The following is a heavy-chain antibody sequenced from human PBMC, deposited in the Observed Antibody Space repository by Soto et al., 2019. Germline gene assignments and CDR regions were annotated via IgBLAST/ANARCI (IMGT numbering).Heavy chain of an antibody. D-gene: IGHD5-12*01. CDR1: GGSLSSGF. V-gene: IGHV4-59*01. J-gene: IGHJ4*02. CDR3: TVGGGWLTDY. CDR2: IHYSGST. Sequence: QVQLQESGPGLVKPSETLSLTCSVSGGSLSSGFWGWFRQPPGKGLEWIGFIHYSGSTTYNPSLTSRLPISLDTSKNHFSLRLSSVTAADTALYYCTVGGGWLTDYWGQGTLVTVSS.